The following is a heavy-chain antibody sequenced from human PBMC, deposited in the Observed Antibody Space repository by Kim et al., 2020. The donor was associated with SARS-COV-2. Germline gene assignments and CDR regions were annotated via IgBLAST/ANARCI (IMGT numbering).Heavy chain of an antibody. V-gene: IGHV3-23*01. J-gene: IGHJ6*02. CDR3: AKDWVELGNNSYYYYGMDV. CDR1: GFTFSSYA. Sequence: GGSLRLSCAASGFTFSSYAMSWVRQAPGKGLEWVSAISGSGGSTYYADSVKGRFTISRDNSKNTLYLQMNSLRAEDTAVYYCAKDWVELGNNSYYYYGMDVWGQGDTVTVAS. CDR2: ISGSGGST. D-gene: IGHD7-27*01.